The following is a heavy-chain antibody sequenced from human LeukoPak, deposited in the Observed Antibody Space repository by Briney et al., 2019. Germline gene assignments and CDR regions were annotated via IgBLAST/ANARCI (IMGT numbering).Heavy chain of an antibody. CDR3: ARGGGDSSGYYYEILLKN. CDR1: GFTFSSYG. V-gene: IGHV3-33*01. D-gene: IGHD3-22*01. J-gene: IGHJ4*02. Sequence: PGRSLRLSCAASGFTFSSYGMHWVRQAPGKRLEWVAVIWYDGSNKYYADSVKGRFTISRDNSKNTLYLQMNSLRAEDTAVYYCARGGGDSSGYYYEILLKNWGQGTLVTVSS. CDR2: IWYDGSNK.